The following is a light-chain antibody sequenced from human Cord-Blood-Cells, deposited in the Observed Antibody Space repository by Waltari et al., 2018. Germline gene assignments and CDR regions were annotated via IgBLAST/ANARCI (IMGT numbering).Light chain of an antibody. J-gene: IGKJ3*01. CDR2: GAT. Sequence: EIVLTQSPGTLSLSPGDRATLSCRASQSVSSSYLAWYQQKAGQAPRLLIYGATSSATGIPDRFSGSGSGTDFTLTISRLEPEDFAVYYCQQYGSSFTFGPGTKVDIK. CDR3: QQYGSSFT. V-gene: IGKV3-20*01. CDR1: QSVSSSY.